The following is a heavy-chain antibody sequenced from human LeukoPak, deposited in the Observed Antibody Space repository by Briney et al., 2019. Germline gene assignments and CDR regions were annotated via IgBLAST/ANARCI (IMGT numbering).Heavy chain of an antibody. V-gene: IGHV1-69*02. CDR3: ARRRTRRSDELLWNYFDY. J-gene: IGHJ4*02. Sequence: GASVKVSCKASGGTFSSYTISWVRQAPGQGLEWMGRIIPILGIANYAQKFQGRVTITADKSTSTAYMELSSLRSEDTAVYYCARRRTRRSDELLWNYFDYWGQGTLVTVSS. CDR2: IIPILGIA. D-gene: IGHD2-2*01. CDR1: GGTFSSYT.